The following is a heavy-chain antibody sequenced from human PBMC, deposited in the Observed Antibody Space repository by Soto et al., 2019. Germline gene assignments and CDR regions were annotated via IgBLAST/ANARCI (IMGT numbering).Heavy chain of an antibody. CDR2: IIPIFGTA. CDR3: ATQREGIAVAVDH. CDR1: GGTFSSYA. Sequence: SVKVSCKASGGTFSSYAISWVRQAPGQGLEWMGGIIPIFGTANYAQKFQGRVTITADESTSTAYMELSSLRSEDTGVFYCATQREGIAVAVDHWGEGTLVTVSS. J-gene: IGHJ4*02. V-gene: IGHV1-69*13. D-gene: IGHD6-13*01.